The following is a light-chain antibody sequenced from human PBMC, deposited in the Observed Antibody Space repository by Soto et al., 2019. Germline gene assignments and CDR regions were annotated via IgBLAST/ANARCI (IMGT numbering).Light chain of an antibody. CDR3: QQYGSSPLT. CDR2: DAS. Sequence: EIVLTQSPDTLSLSPGERATLSCRASQSVDSNYLAWYQQKPGQAPRVLIYDASIRATGIPDRFSGSGSGTDFTLTISRLEPEDSAVYYCQQYGSSPLTCGGGTKVDIK. CDR1: QSVDSNY. J-gene: IGKJ4*01. V-gene: IGKV3-20*01.